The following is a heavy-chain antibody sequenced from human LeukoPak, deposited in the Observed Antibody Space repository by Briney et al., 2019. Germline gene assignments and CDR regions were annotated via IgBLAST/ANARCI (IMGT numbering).Heavy chain of an antibody. V-gene: IGHV1-69*05. J-gene: IGHJ4*02. D-gene: IGHD6-13*01. CDR1: GGTFSSYG. CDR3: GRAPGQQLVLTI. CDR2: IIPIFGTA. Sequence: SVEVSCKASGGTFSSYGISWLRQAPGQGLEWMGRIIPIFGTANYAQKFQGRVTITTDESTSTAYMELSSLRSEDTAVYYCGRAPGQQLVLTIWGQGTLVTVSS.